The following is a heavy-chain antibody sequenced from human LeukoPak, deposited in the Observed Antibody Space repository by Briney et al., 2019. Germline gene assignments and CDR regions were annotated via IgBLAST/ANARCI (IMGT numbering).Heavy chain of an antibody. CDR3: AKDFWSGYYPNY. J-gene: IGHJ4*02. D-gene: IGHD3-3*01. CDR2: SGSGGST. CDR1: GFTFSSYA. Sequence: GSLRLSCAASGFTFSSYAMSWVRQAPGKGLEWVSGSGSGGSTYYADSVKGRFTISRDNSKNTLYLQMNSLRAEDTAVYYCAKDFWSGYYPNYWGQGTLVTVSS. V-gene: IGHV3-23*01.